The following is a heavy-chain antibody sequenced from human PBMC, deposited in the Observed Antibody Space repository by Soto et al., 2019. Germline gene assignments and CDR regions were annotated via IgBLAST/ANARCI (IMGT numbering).Heavy chain of an antibody. J-gene: IGHJ3*02. Sequence: PGGSLRLSCAASGFTFSSYSMDWVRQAPGKGLEWVSSISSSSSYIYYADSVKGRFTISRDNAKDSLYLQMNSLRAEDTAVYYCARAGDDPWAFDIWGQGTMVPVSS. CDR2: ISSSSSYI. D-gene: IGHD2-21*01. CDR3: ARAGDDPWAFDI. V-gene: IGHV3-21*01. CDR1: GFTFSSYS.